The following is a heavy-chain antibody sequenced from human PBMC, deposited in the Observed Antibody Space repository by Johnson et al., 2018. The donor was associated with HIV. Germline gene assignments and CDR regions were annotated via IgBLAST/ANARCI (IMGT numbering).Heavy chain of an antibody. V-gene: IGHV3-30-3*01. J-gene: IGHJ3*02. CDR1: GFTFSSYA. CDR3: ARDDLRDTGAFDI. CDR2: RSHDGSNK. Sequence: QVQLVESGGGVVQPGRSLRLSCAASGFTFSSYAMHWVRQAPAKGLEWVAVRSHDGSNKYYADSVRGRFTISRDNAKNSLYLQMNSLRAEDTAVYYCARDDLRDTGAFDIWGQGTMVTVSS. D-gene: IGHD2-8*02.